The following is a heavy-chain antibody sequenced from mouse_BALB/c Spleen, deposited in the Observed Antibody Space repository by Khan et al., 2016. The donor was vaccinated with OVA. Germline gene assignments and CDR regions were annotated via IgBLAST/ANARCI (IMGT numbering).Heavy chain of an antibody. Sequence: QVELVESGPGLVAPSQSLSITCTVSGFSLTSYGVNWVRQPPGKGLEWLGVIWADGSTNYNSALMSRLSISEEKSKSQAFLNMHRLQTDDTAMYYGATIYYGKGYDAIDYWGQGTSVTVSA. J-gene: IGHJ4*01. CDR2: IWADGST. V-gene: IGHV2-9*02. CDR3: ATIYYGKGYDAIDY. CDR1: GFSLTSYG. D-gene: IGHD2-1*01.